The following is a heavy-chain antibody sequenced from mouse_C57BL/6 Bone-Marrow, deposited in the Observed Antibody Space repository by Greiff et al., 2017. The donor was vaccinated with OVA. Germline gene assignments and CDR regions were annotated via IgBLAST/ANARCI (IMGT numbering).Heavy chain of an antibody. V-gene: IGHV1-15*01. Sequence: SGAELVRPGASVTLSCKASGYTFTDYEMHWVKQTPVHGLEWIGAIDPETGGTAYNQKFKGKAILTADKSSSTAYMELRSLTSEDSAVYYYTRWTAQALYWGQGTTLTVSS. CDR2: IDPETGGT. D-gene: IGHD3-2*02. CDR3: TRWTAQALY. CDR1: GYTFTDYE. J-gene: IGHJ2*01.